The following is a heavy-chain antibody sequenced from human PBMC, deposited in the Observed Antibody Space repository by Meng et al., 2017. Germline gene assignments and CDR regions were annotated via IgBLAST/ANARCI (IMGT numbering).Heavy chain of an antibody. D-gene: IGHD6-19*01. Sequence: ASVKVSCKASGYTFTSYYMHWVRQAPGQGREWMGIINPSGGSTSYAQKFQGRVTMTRDTSTSTVYMELSSLRSEDTAVYYCARDERIAVAGSFSLQHWGQGTLVTVSS. V-gene: IGHV1-46*01. J-gene: IGHJ1*01. CDR1: GYTFTSYY. CDR2: INPSGGST. CDR3: ARDERIAVAGSFSLQH.